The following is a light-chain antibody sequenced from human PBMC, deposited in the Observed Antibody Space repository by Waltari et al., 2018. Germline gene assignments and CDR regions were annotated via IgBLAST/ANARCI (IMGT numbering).Light chain of an antibody. CDR2: EVR. CDR3: SSYTTTNIVV. V-gene: IGLV2-14*01. J-gene: IGLJ2*01. Sequence: WYQHHPGNAPQLMIYEVRKRPSGVSNRFSGSKSGNTASLTIYGLQVEDEADYFCSSYTTTNIVVFGGGTELTVL.